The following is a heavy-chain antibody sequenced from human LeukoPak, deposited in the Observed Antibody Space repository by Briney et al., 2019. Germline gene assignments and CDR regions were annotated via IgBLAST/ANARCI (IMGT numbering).Heavy chain of an antibody. CDR3: AREKTHYQLLSHYYSNYMDV. Sequence: GGSLRLSCAASGFTFSDYYMSWIRQVPGKGLEWVSYISGSVSTIYYADSVKGRFTISRDNAKNSLYLQMNSLRAEDTAVYYCAREKTHYQLLSHYYSNYMDVWGKGTTVTISS. CDR1: GFTFSDYY. D-gene: IGHD2-2*01. CDR2: ISGSVSTI. V-gene: IGHV3-11*01. J-gene: IGHJ6*03.